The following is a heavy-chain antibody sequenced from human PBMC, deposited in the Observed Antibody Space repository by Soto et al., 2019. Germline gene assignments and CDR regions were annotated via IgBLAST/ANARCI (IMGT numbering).Heavy chain of an antibody. CDR3: ARDSSGNPSGYYFDY. J-gene: IGHJ4*02. D-gene: IGHD1-26*01. CDR1: GGSMRSYY. V-gene: IGHV4-59*01. Sequence: SETLSLTCTVSGGSMRSYYWSWIRQPPGKGLEWIGYIYYSRDTDYNPSLKSRVTISVDTSKNQFSLKLRSVTAADTAVYYCARDSSGNPSGYYFDYWGPGTLVTVSS. CDR2: IYYSRDT.